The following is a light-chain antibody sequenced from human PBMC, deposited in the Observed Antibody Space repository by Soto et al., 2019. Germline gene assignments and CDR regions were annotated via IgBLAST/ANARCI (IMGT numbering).Light chain of an antibody. CDR3: QHYGGSLWT. Sequence: EVVMRQSPATLSVSPGEGATLSCRASQGIGDTLAWYQHKPGQTPRLLIYDTSTRATGVPTRFSGSGSGTDFTLTISRLEPEDFALFFCQHYGGSLWTFGQGTKVDIK. J-gene: IGKJ1*01. CDR2: DTS. CDR1: QGIGDT. V-gene: IGKV3-15*01.